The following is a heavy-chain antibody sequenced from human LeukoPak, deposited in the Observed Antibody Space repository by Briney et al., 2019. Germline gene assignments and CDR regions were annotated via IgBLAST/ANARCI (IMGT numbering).Heavy chain of an antibody. J-gene: IGHJ1*01. CDR3: ARVSPGSIVGAREEYFQH. Sequence: SETLSLTCTVSGGSISSSSYYWGWIRQPPGKGLEWIGSIYYSGSTYYNPSLKSRVTISVDTSKNQFSLKLSSVTAADTAVYYCARVSPGSIVGAREEYFQHWGQGTLVTVSS. D-gene: IGHD1-26*01. CDR2: IYYSGST. V-gene: IGHV4-39*07. CDR1: GGSISSSSYY.